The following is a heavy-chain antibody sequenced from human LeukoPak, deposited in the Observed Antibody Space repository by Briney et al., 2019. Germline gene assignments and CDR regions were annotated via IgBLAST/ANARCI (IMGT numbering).Heavy chain of an antibody. V-gene: IGHV4-59*13. CDR2: IYYSGST. Sequence: SETLSLTCTVSGGSISSYYWSWIRQPPGKGLEWIGYIYYSGSTNYNPSLKSRVTISVDTSKNQFSLKLSSVTAADTAVYYCARDVEYSSSRLFDYWGQGALVTVSS. CDR1: GGSISSYY. J-gene: IGHJ4*02. CDR3: ARDVEYSSSRLFDY. D-gene: IGHD6-6*01.